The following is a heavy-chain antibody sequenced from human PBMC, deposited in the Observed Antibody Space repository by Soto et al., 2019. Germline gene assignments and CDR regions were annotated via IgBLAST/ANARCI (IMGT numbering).Heavy chain of an antibody. CDR2: IYYSGLT. V-gene: IGHV4-59*02. Sequence: QVQLQESGPGLVKPSETLSLTCTVSGGSVSSYYWSWIRQPPGKGLEWIGYIYYSGLTNSNPSLKSRVTISVDTSKNQFSLKLSSVTAADTAVYYCARSLVGEHWFDPWGQGTLVTVS. J-gene: IGHJ5*02. CDR1: GGSVSSYY. CDR3: ARSLVGEHWFDP. D-gene: IGHD1-26*01.